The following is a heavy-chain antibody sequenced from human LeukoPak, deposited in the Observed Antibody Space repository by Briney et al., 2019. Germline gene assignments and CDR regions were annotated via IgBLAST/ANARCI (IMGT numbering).Heavy chain of an antibody. CDR1: RGSIGYYY. D-gene: IGHD2-21*02. Sequence: SETLSLTCTVSRGSIGYYYWTWIRQPPGKGLEWIGEINHSGSTNYNPSLKSRVTISVDTSKNQFSLRLSSVTAADTAVYYCARGGFYCGGDCYVDYWGQGTLVTVSS. V-gene: IGHV4-34*01. CDR2: INHSGST. J-gene: IGHJ4*02. CDR3: ARGGFYCGGDCYVDY.